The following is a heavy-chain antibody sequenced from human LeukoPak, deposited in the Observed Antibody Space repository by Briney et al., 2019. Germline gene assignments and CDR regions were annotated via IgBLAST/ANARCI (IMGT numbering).Heavy chain of an antibody. CDR2: VSSSGSTI. CDR1: GFTFSSYE. Sequence: GGSLRLSCAASGFTFSSYEMNWVRQAPGKGLEWVSYVSSSGSTIYYADSVKGRFTISRDNAKNSLYLQMNSLRAEDTAVYYCARDKPALQYYYGSGSYYKFGYWGQGTLVTVSS. CDR3: ARDKPALQYYYGSGSYYKFGY. V-gene: IGHV3-48*03. J-gene: IGHJ4*02. D-gene: IGHD3-10*01.